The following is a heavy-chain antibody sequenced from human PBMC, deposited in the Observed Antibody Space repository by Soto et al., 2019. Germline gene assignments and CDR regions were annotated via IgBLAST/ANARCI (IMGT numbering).Heavy chain of an antibody. V-gene: IGHV1-8*01. Sequence: QVQLVQSGAEVKKPGASVKVSCKASGYTFTSYDIHWVRQATGKGLEWVGWMNPYSGNAGFAEKFQGRVSMTRNTSINTAYLEVDSLKSEDTAVYYCVRSVTVRRGTGSDSWGQGSLVTVSA. CDR3: VRSVTVRRGTGSDS. D-gene: IGHD7-27*01. CDR2: MNPYSGNA. J-gene: IGHJ5*01. CDR1: GYTFTSYD.